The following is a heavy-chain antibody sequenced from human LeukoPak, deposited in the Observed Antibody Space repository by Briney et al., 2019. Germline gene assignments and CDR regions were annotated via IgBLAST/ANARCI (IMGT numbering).Heavy chain of an antibody. J-gene: IGHJ4*02. V-gene: IGHV3-23*01. CDR3: AKWGSGRLYCSGGSCYYFDY. Sequence: PGGSLRLSCAASGFTFSSYAMSWVRQAPGKGLEWVSAISGSGGSTYYADSVKGRFTISRDDSKNTLYLQMNSLRAEDTAVYYCAKWGSGRLYCSGGSCYYFDYWGQGTLVTVSS. D-gene: IGHD2-15*01. CDR1: GFTFSSYA. CDR2: ISGSGGST.